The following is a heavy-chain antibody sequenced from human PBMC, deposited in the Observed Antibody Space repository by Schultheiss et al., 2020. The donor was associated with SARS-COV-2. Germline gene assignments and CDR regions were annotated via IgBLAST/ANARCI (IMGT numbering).Heavy chain of an antibody. J-gene: IGHJ4*02. CDR1: GFTFSSYS. Sequence: GGSLRLSCAASGFTFSSYSMNWVRQAPGKGLEWVAVISYDGSNKYYADSVKGRFTISRDNSKNTLYLQMNSLRAEDTAVYYCARGASPRSGWYDGPGWWGQGTLVTVSS. CDR3: ARGASPRSGWYDGPGW. V-gene: IGHV3-30*03. D-gene: IGHD6-19*01. CDR2: ISYDGSNK.